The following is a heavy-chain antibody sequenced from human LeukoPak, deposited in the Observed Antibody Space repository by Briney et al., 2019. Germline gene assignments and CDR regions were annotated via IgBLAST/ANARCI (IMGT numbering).Heavy chain of an antibody. CDR2: TRNKANSYTT. CDR3: ARESAAGWWDPKWFDP. CDR1: GFTFSDHY. V-gene: IGHV3-72*01. J-gene: IGHJ5*02. D-gene: IGHD2-15*01. Sequence: GGSLRLSCAASGFTFSDHYMDWVRQAPGKGLEWVGRTRNKANSYTTEYAASGKGRFTISRDDSKNSLYLQMNSLKTEDTAVYYCARESAAGWWDPKWFDPWGQGTLVTVSS.